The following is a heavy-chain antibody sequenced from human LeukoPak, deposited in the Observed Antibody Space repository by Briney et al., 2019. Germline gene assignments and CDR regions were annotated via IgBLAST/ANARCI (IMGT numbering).Heavy chain of an antibody. CDR2: ISYDGSNK. J-gene: IGHJ4*02. CDR1: GFTFSSYA. D-gene: IGHD1-26*01. Sequence: GGSLRLSCAASGFTFSSYAMHWVRQAPGKGLEWVAVISYDGSNKYYADSVKGRFTISRDNSKNTLYLQMNSLRAEDTAVYYCAREDPYSGSYFDFDYWGQGTLVTVSS. V-gene: IGHV3-30-3*01. CDR3: AREDPYSGSYFDFDY.